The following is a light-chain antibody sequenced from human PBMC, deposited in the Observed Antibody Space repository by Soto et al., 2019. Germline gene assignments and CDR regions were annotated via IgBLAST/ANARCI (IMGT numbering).Light chain of an antibody. CDR2: EVS. CDR3: SSYAGNNVV. CDR1: SSDVGAYNY. Sequence: QSVLTQPPSASGSPGQTVIISCTGTSSDVGAYNYVYWYQQYPGKAPKVIIYEVSKRPSGVPDRFSGSKSGNTASLTVSGLQAEDEADYYCSSYAGNNVVFGGGTKLTVL. J-gene: IGLJ2*01. V-gene: IGLV2-8*01.